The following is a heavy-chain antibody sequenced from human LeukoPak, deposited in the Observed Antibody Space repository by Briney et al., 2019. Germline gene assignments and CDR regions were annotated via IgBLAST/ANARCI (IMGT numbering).Heavy chain of an antibody. Sequence: ASVKVSCKVSGDSLSDMSVHWIRQAPGRGLEWMGSFDPEDGEPVYAQKFQGRLTMTEDTSTDTAYMDLSSLTFEDTAVYYCASGNEVTLEGFALWGQGTMVSVSA. V-gene: IGHV1-24*01. J-gene: IGHJ3*01. D-gene: IGHD2-8*01. CDR1: GDSLSDMS. CDR3: ASGNEVTLEGFAL. CDR2: FDPEDGEP.